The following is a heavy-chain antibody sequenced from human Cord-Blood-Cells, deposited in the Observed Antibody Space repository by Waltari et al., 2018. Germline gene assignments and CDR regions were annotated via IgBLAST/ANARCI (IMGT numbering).Heavy chain of an antibody. D-gene: IGHD3-10*01. CDR1: GGPISSYY. CDR3: ARDRHYYGSGSAAFDY. Sequence: QVQLQESGPGLVKPSETLSLTCTVSGGPISSYYWSWIRQPAGKGLEWIGRIYTSGSTNYNPSLKSRVTMSVDTSKNQFSLKLSSVTAADTAVYYCARDRHYYGSGSAAFDYWGQGTLVTVSS. CDR2: IYTSGST. J-gene: IGHJ4*02. V-gene: IGHV4-4*07.